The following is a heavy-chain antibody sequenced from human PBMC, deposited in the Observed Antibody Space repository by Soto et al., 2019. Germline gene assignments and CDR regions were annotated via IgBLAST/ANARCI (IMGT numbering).Heavy chain of an antibody. V-gene: IGHV3-23*01. Sequence: GGSLRLSCAASGFTFSSYAMSWVRQAPGKGLEWGSAISGSGGSTYYADSVKGRFTISRDNSKNKLYLQMNSLRAEDTAVYYCAKRSYGSGSYYDYWGQGTLVTVSS. J-gene: IGHJ4*02. CDR1: GFTFSSYA. CDR2: ISGSGGST. D-gene: IGHD3-10*01. CDR3: AKRSYGSGSYYDY.